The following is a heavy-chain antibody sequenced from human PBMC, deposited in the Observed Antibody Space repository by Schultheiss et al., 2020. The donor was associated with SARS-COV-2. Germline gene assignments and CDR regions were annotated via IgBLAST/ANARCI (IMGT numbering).Heavy chain of an antibody. CDR2: IYYNGIT. D-gene: IGHD3-10*01. Sequence: SETLSLTCTVSGGSISSGGYYWGWIRQPPGKGLEWIGSIYYNGITHHHPSLKSRVTISVDTSKNQFSLKLSSVTAADTAVYYCARGSSIRYYYGSGTYGMDVWGQGTTVTVSS. J-gene: IGHJ6*02. CDR1: GGSISSGGYY. CDR3: ARGSSIRYYYGSGTYGMDV. V-gene: IGHV4-39*07.